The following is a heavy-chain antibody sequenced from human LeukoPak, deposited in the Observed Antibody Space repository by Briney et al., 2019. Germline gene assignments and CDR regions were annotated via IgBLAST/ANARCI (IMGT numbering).Heavy chain of an antibody. CDR2: ISYDGSNK. CDR3: AKGVAMMGAFDI. V-gene: IGHV3-30*18. Sequence: PGGSLRLSCAASGFTFSSYGMHWVRQAPGKGLEWVAVISYDGSNKYYVESVKGRFTISRDNSKNTLYLQMNSLRGDDTAVYYCAKGVAMMGAFDIWGQGTMVTVSA. CDR1: GFTFSSYG. D-gene: IGHD5-12*01. J-gene: IGHJ3*02.